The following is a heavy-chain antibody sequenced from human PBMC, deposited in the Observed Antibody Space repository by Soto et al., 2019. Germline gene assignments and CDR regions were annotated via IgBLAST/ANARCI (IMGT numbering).Heavy chain of an antibody. CDR2: IRSKAYGGTT. V-gene: IGHV3-49*03. J-gene: IGHJ4*02. CDR3: TRTIFGVIIIPPAL. Sequence: PGGSLRLSCTASGFTFGDYAMSWFRQAPGKGLEWVGFIRSKAYGGTTEYAASVKGRFTISRDDSKSIAYLQMNSLKTEDTAVYYCTRTIFGVIIIPPALWGQGTLVTVSS. CDR1: GFTFGDYA. D-gene: IGHD3-3*01.